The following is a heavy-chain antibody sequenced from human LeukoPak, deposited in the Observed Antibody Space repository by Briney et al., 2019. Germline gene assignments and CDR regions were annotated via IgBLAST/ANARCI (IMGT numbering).Heavy chain of an antibody. CDR1: GGTFSSYT. Sequence: GASVKVSCKASGGTFSSYTISWVRQAPGQGLEWMGRIIPILGIANYAQKFQGRVTITADTSTSTDYMELSRRRSEDTAVYYWARDRGPYYYDSSGYYGYWGQGTLVTVSS. D-gene: IGHD3-22*01. CDR2: IIPILGIA. J-gene: IGHJ4*02. V-gene: IGHV1-69*04. CDR3: ARDRGPYYYDSSGYYGY.